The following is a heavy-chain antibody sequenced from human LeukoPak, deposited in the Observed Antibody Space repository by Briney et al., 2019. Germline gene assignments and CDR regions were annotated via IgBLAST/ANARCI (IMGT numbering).Heavy chain of an antibody. CDR2: IWYDGSTK. D-gene: IGHD3-10*01. CDR1: GFSFKDTG. Sequence: QPGGSLRLSCAASGFSFKDTGMHWVRQAPGKGPEWLTIIWYDGSTKYYADSVKGRFTISRDNSKNTLYLQMNSLRAEDTAVYYCASDNWGSGSYYNGLPMDVWGQGTTVTVSS. V-gene: IGHV3-33*01. J-gene: IGHJ6*02. CDR3: ASDNWGSGSYYNGLPMDV.